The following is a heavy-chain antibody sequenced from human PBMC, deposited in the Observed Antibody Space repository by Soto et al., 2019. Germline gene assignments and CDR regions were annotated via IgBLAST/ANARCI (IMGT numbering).Heavy chain of an antibody. V-gene: IGHV3-30-3*01. Sequence: GGSLRLSCAASGFTFSRYAMHWVRQAPGEGLEWVAVISRDGSSKYYGDSVKGRFTVSRDNSNNTLYLSMTSLRPDDTAVFYCARSRNGAVPDSINFWGQGTLVTVSS. CDR1: GFTFSRYA. CDR2: ISRDGSSK. CDR3: ARSRNGAVPDSINF. D-gene: IGHD2-8*01. J-gene: IGHJ4*02.